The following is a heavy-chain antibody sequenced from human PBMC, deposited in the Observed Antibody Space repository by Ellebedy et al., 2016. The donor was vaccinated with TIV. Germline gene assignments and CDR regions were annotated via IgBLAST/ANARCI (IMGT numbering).Heavy chain of an antibody. CDR2: INQGGSRI. J-gene: IGHJ6*02. CDR1: GFTFNSYW. D-gene: IGHD5-12*01. Sequence: GGSLRLSCAASGFTFNSYWMSWVRQAPGKGLEWVANINQGGSRIYYVDSVKGRFTISRDNAKNSVFLRMNTLRVVDNAVYHCARDGAYGDYSPGYYGMDVWGQGTTVTVSS. V-gene: IGHV3-7*03. CDR3: ARDGAYGDYSPGYYGMDV.